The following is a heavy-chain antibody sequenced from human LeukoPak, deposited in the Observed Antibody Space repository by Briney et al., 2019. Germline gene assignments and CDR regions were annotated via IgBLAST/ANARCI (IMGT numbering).Heavy chain of an antibody. CDR1: GFTVSSNY. CDR3: ARERTYCSGGDCPTLGY. V-gene: IGHV3-53*01. D-gene: IGHD2-15*01. Sequence: PGGSLRLSCAASGFTVSSNYMSWVRQAPGKGLQWVSVIYSGGSTYYADSVKGRFTISRDNSKNTLYLQMNSLRAEDTAVYYCARERTYCSGGDCPTLGYWGQGTLVTVSS. CDR2: IYSGGST. J-gene: IGHJ4*02.